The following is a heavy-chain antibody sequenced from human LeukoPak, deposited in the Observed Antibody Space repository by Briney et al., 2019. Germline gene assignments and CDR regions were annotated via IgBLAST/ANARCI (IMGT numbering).Heavy chain of an antibody. V-gene: IGHV4-59*01. CDR3: ARELIVVVPAATEIYNWFDP. Sequence: SETLSLTCTASGGSISSYYWSWIRQPPGKGLEWIGYIYYSGSTNYNPSLKSRVTMSVDTSKNQFSLKLSSVTAADTAVYYCARELIVVVPAATEIYNWFDPWGQGTLVTVSS. J-gene: IGHJ5*02. CDR2: IYYSGST. D-gene: IGHD2-2*01. CDR1: GGSISSYY.